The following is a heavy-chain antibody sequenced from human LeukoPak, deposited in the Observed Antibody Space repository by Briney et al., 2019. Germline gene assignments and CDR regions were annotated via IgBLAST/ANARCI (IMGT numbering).Heavy chain of an antibody. J-gene: IGHJ3*02. D-gene: IGHD3-3*01. CDR2: INPNSGDT. Sequence: ASVKVSCKASGYTFTGYYMHWVRQAPGQGLEWMGWINPNSGDTNYAQKFQGRVIMTRDTSISTGYMELSRLRSDDTAVYYCARDHGDDAFDIWGPGTMVTVSS. CDR3: ARDHGDDAFDI. V-gene: IGHV1-2*02. CDR1: GYTFTGYY.